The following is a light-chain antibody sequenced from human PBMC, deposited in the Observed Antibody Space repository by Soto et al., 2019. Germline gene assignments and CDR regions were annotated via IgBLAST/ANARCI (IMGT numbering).Light chain of an antibody. V-gene: IGKV3-15*01. J-gene: IGKJ3*01. Sequence: EIVMTQSPATLSVSPGERATLSCRASQSVSSNLAWYQQKPGQAPRLLIYGASTRATGIPARFSGSGSGTDVTLTISSLQSEDFAVYYCQQYNKWPLTFGPGTKVDIK. CDR2: GAS. CDR1: QSVSSN. CDR3: QQYNKWPLT.